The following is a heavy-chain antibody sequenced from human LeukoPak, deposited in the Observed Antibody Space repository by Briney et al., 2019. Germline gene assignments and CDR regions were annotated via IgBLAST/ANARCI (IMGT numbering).Heavy chain of an antibody. D-gene: IGHD6-13*01. Sequence: ASVKVSCKASGYTFTSYGISWVRQAPGQGLEWMGWISAYNGNTNYAQKLQGRVTMTTDTSTSTAYMELRSLRSDDTAVYYCARDWGSSSWYAYYYYYMDVWGKGTTVTISS. CDR1: GYTFTSYG. J-gene: IGHJ6*03. V-gene: IGHV1-18*01. CDR3: ARDWGSSSWYAYYYYYMDV. CDR2: ISAYNGNT.